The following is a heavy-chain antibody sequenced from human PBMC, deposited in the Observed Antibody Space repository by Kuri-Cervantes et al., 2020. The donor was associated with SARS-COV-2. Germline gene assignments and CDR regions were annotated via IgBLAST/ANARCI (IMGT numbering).Heavy chain of an antibody. Sequence: GGSLRLSCAASGFTFDDYAMHWVRQAPGKGLEWVSVIYSGGSTYYADSVKGRFTISRDNSKNTLYLQMNSLRAEDTAVYYCARDIIGYCTNGVCPPYFDYWGQGNLVTVSS. CDR2: IYSGGST. CDR3: ARDIIGYCTNGVCPPYFDY. V-gene: IGHV3-53*01. CDR1: GFTFDDYA. J-gene: IGHJ4*02. D-gene: IGHD2-8*01.